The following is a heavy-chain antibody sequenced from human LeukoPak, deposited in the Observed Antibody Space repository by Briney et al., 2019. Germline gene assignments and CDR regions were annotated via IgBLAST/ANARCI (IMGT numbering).Heavy chain of an antibody. Sequence: GGSLRLSCAASGFTFSSNELNWVRQAPGKGLEWVSYISYSGSTIYYADSVKRRFTISRDNAKNSLYLQMNSLRAEDTATYYCYYAGYWGQGTLVTVSS. V-gene: IGHV3-48*03. J-gene: IGHJ4*02. CDR3: YYAGY. D-gene: IGHD3-3*01. CDR1: GFTFSSNE. CDR2: ISYSGSTI.